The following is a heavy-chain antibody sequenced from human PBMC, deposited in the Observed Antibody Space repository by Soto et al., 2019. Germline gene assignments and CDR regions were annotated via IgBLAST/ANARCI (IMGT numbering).Heavy chain of an antibody. V-gene: IGHV3-30*03. D-gene: IGHD6-6*01. J-gene: IGHJ3*02. Sequence: QVQLVESGGGVVQPGRSLRLSCAASGFTFSSYGMHWVRQAPGKGLEWVAVISYDGSNKYYADSVKGRFTISRDNSKNTLYLQMNSLRAEDTAVYYCASSSSSPGAFDIWGQGTMVTVSS. CDR1: GFTFSSYG. CDR3: ASSSSSPGAFDI. CDR2: ISYDGSNK.